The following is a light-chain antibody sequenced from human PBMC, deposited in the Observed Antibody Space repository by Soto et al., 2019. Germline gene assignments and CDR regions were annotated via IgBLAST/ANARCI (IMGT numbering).Light chain of an antibody. CDR1: QSVSVN. CDR3: QQDNNWPPLT. J-gene: IGKJ4*01. CDR2: GAS. V-gene: IGKV3-15*01. Sequence: EIVMTQSPATLSVSPGERATLSCRASQSVSVNLAWYQQKPGQPPRLLIYGASTRATGIPARFSGSGSGTEFTLTSDSLQSEGFAVYYCQQDNNWPPLTFGGGTKVDTK.